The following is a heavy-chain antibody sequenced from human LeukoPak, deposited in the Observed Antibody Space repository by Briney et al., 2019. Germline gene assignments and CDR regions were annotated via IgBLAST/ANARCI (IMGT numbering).Heavy chain of an antibody. D-gene: IGHD4-17*01. CDR3: ASSMTTVTTIVY. CDR2: IIPILGIA. CDR1: GGTFSSYA. J-gene: IGHJ4*02. V-gene: IGHV1-69*04. Sequence: ASVTVSCKASGGTFSSYAISWVRQAPGQGLEWMGRIIPILGIANYAQKFQGRVTITADKSTSTAYMELSSLRSEDTAVYYCASSMTTVTTIVYWGQGTLVTVSS.